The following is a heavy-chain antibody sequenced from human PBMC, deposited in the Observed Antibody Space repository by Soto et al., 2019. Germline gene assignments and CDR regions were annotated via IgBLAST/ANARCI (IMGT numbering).Heavy chain of an antibody. V-gene: IGHV3-48*03. CDR3: AREPIVVVIDAFDI. J-gene: IGHJ3*02. CDR2: ISSSGSTI. CDR1: GFTFSSYE. Sequence: GGSLRLSCAASGFTFSSYEMNWVRQAPGKGLEWVSYISSSGSTIYYADSVKGRFTISRDNAKNSLYLQMNSLRAEDTAVYYCAREPIVVVIDAFDIWGQGTMVTVSS. D-gene: IGHD3-22*01.